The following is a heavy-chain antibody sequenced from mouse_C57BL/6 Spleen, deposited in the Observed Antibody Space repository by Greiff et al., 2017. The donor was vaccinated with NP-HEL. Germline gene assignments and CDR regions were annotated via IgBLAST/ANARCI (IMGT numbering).Heavy chain of an antibody. Sequence: VQLHQSGAELVRPGASVKLSCKASGYTFTDYYINWVKQRPGQGLEWIARIYPGSGNTYYNEKFKGKATLTAEKSSSTAYMQLSSLTSEDSAVYFCARSRGYDSPFGYWGQGTTLTVSS. J-gene: IGHJ2*01. V-gene: IGHV1-76*01. CDR1: GYTFTDYY. CDR3: ARSRGYDSPFGY. CDR2: IYPGSGNT. D-gene: IGHD2-4*01.